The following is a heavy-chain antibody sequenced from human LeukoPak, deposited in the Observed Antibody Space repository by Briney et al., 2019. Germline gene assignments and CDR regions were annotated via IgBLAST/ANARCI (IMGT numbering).Heavy chain of an antibody. J-gene: IGHJ4*02. CDR1: GLAFSRYA. CDR2: ISDNGRCT. D-gene: IGHD3-22*01. V-gene: IGHV3-64D*06. CDR3: AMTYDSSDYYPFDY. Sequence: PGGSLRLSCSASGLAFSRYAMHWVRQAPGKGLECVTGISDNGRCTYYADAVKGRFTISRDNSKNTLYLQMSSLRPEDTAVYYCAMTYDSSDYYPFDYWGQGSLVTVPS.